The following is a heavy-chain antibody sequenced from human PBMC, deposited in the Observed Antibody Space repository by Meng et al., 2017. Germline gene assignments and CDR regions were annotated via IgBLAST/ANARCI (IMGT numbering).Heavy chain of an antibody. D-gene: IGHD6-19*01. CDR2: INSDGSST. CDR3: ARVPDWGSGWSLPSDY. Sequence: RPGGSGGGLVKPGGPLRLPCAASGFTFSGFWGDWVRQDPGKGLVWASRINSDGSSTSYADSMKGRFTISRDNAKNTMYLQMNSLRAEDTAVYYCARVPDWGSGWSLPSDYWGQGTLVTVSS. J-gene: IGHJ4*02. CDR1: GFTFSGFW. V-gene: IGHV3-74*01.